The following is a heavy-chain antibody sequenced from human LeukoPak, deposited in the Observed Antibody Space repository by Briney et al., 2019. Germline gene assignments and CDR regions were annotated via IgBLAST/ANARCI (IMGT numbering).Heavy chain of an antibody. CDR1: GFTFGVYY. D-gene: IGHD3-16*01. Sequence: GGSLRLSCAASGFTFGVYYMTWIREAPGRGLERLSFISPTGDIIKYVDSVKGRFTISRDNAKSSMYLEMNSLRAEDTAVYYCAREHWAAPDHWGQGTLVTVPP. CDR2: ISPTGDII. CDR3: AREHWAAPDH. V-gene: IGHV3-11*01. J-gene: IGHJ4*02.